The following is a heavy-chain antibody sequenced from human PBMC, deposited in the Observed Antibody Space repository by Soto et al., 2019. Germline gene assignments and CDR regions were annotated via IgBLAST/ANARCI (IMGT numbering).Heavy chain of an antibody. CDR3: AKVDHAYDILTGYYPDY. V-gene: IGHV3-23*01. CDR2: ISGSGGST. CDR1: GFTFSSSA. J-gene: IGHJ4*02. Sequence: PGGSLRLSCAASGFTFSSSAMSWVRQAPGKGLEWVSTISGSGGSTYYADSVKGRFTVSRDNSKNTLYLQMNSLRAEDTAVYYCAKVDHAYDILTGYYPDYWGQGTLVTVSS. D-gene: IGHD3-9*01.